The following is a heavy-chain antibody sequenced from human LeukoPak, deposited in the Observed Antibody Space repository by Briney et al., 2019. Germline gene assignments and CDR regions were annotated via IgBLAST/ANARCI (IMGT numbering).Heavy chain of an antibody. D-gene: IGHD2-8*01. CDR2: INCNSGDA. Sequence: ASVKGSCKASGYSFTEHYIYWVRQAPGQGLEWVGRINCNSGDANSAQKFQGRVTMTRETPVSTAYMDLSSVTSDDTAVYFCARSAGHCSNGICFTAYYMDVWGRGTTLIVSS. J-gene: IGHJ6*03. CDR1: GYSFTEHY. V-gene: IGHV1-2*02. CDR3: ARSAGHCSNGICFTAYYMDV.